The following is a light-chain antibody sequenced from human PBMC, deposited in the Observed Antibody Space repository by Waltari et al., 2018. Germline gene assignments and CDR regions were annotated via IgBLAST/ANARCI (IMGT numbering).Light chain of an antibody. J-gene: IGKJ1*01. V-gene: IGKV3-20*01. CDR2: DAS. Sequence: EIVLTQSPGTLSLSPGERATLSCRASQSVSKYLAWYQQKPGQAPRLLIYDASSRATGIPDRFSGSGWGTDFSLTISSLEPEDFAVYDCQKVGTLPATFGQGTKVQ. CDR1: QSVSKY. CDR3: QKVGTLPAT.